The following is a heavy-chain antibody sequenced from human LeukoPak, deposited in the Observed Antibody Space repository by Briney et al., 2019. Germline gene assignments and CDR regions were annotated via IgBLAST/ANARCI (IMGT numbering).Heavy chain of an antibody. D-gene: IGHD1-7*01. Sequence: GGSLRLSCAASGFTFSTYWMTWVRQAPGKGLEWVANIKQDGSEKYYVDSVKGRFTISRDNAKNALYLQMNSLRAEDTAVYYCAGSITGTTGCVDYWGQGTLVTVSS. CDR2: IKQDGSEK. CDR1: GFTFSTYW. CDR3: AGSITGTTGCVDY. J-gene: IGHJ4*02. V-gene: IGHV3-7*01.